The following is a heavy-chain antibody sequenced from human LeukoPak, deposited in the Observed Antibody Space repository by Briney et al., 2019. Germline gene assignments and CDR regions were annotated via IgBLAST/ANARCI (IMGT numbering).Heavy chain of an antibody. CDR2: IGTSGSI. CDR1: GFTFSDYT. D-gene: IGHD3-16*02. V-gene: IGHV3-69-1*01. Sequence: GGSLRLSCATSGFTFSDYTMNWVRQAPGKGLEWVSSIGTSGSIYYADSVRGRFTISRDNAKNSLYLQMNSLRAEDTAVYYCAKEIMITFGGVIAPYYYYGMDVWGQGTTVTVSS. CDR3: AKEIMITFGGVIAPYYYYGMDV. J-gene: IGHJ6*02.